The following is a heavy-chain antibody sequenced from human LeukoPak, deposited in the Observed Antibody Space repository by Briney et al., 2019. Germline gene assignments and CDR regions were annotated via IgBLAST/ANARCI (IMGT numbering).Heavy chain of an antibody. J-gene: IGHJ6*02. CDR1: GFTLSRNW. CDR3: AREDGSGSPYYYYGMDV. Sequence: GGSLRLSCAASGFTLSRNWMSWVRQAPGKGLEWVSSISSSSSYIYYADSVKGRFTISRDNAKNSLYLQMNSLRAEDTAVYYCAREDGSGSPYYYYGMDVWGQGTTVTVSS. V-gene: IGHV3-21*01. D-gene: IGHD3-10*01. CDR2: ISSSSSYI.